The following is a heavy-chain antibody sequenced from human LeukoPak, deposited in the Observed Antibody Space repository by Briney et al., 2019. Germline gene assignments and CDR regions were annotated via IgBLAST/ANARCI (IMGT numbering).Heavy chain of an antibody. Sequence: SETLSLTCSVSGGSISSSNCYWGWIRQSPGKGLEWIGSIYYSGSTYYNPSLKSRLTISVDTSKNQFSLKLSSVTAADTAVYYCVRQKITTSDYWGQGNMVTASS. V-gene: IGHV4-39*01. D-gene: IGHD4-11*01. CDR1: GGSISSSNCY. CDR2: IYYSGST. CDR3: VRQKITTSDY. J-gene: IGHJ4*02.